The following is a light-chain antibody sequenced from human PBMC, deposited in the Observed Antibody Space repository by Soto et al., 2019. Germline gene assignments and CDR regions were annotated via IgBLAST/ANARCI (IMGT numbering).Light chain of an antibody. V-gene: IGKV3-20*01. J-gene: IGKJ2*01. Sequence: EIVLTQSPGTLSLSPGERATLSCRASQSVSSSYLAWYQQKPGQAPRLLIYGASSRASGIPDRFSGSGSGTDFTLTISRLEPEDFAVYYCQQYGTSPVTFGQGTKLEIK. CDR1: QSVSSSY. CDR2: GAS. CDR3: QQYGTSPVT.